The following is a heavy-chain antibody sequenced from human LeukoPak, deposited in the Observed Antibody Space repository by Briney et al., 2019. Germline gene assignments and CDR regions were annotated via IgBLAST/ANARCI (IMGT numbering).Heavy chain of an antibody. CDR3: ARGPYYGSGSYS. CDR1: GFTFSSNY. CDR2: IYSGGSS. D-gene: IGHD3-10*01. V-gene: IGHV3-53*01. J-gene: IGHJ4*02. Sequence: GGSLRLSCAASGFTFSSNYMSWVRQAPGKGLEWVSVIYSGGSSYYADAVKGRFTISIQNSKNTLYLQMNSLRAEDVAVYYCARGPYYGSGSYSWGQGTLVTVSS.